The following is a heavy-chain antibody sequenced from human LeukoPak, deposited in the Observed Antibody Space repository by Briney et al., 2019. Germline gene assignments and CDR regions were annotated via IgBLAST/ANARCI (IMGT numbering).Heavy chain of an antibody. CDR1: GFTFSSYG. D-gene: IGHD6-19*01. V-gene: IGHV3-30*18. CDR3: AKADSAVAGFDYYYYIDV. J-gene: IGHJ6*03. CDR2: ISKDGSNK. Sequence: GGSLRLSCAASGFTFSSYGMHWVRQAPGKGLEWVAVISKDGSNKYYSDSVKGRFTISRDNSKNTLYLQMNSLRAEDTAVYYCAKADSAVAGFDYYYYIDVWGKGTTVTVSS.